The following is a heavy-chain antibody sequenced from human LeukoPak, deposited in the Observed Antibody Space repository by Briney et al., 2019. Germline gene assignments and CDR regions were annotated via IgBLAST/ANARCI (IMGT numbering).Heavy chain of an antibody. Sequence: ASVKVSCKASGYTFTSYYIHWVRQAPGQGLEWMGIINPSGGSTSYAQKFQGRVTMTRDTSTSTVYMELSSLRSEDTAVYYCARNPNVDDYGLYYFDYWGQGTLVTVSS. D-gene: IGHD4-17*01. CDR3: ARNPNVDDYGLYYFDY. J-gene: IGHJ4*02. V-gene: IGHV1-46*01. CDR2: INPSGGST. CDR1: GYTFTSYY.